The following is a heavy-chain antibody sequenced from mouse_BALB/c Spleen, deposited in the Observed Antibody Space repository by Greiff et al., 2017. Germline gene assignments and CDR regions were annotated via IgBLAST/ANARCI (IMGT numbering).Heavy chain of an antibody. Sequence: QVQLQQSGPELVKPGASVRISCKASGYTFTSYYIHWVKQRPGQGLEWIGWIYPGNVNTKYNEKFKGKATLTADKSSSTAYMQLSSLTSEDSAVYFCARATVVDYFDDWGQGTTLTVSS. CDR3: ARATVVDYFDD. CDR1: GYTFTSYY. D-gene: IGHD1-1*01. V-gene: IGHV1S56*01. J-gene: IGHJ2*01. CDR2: IYPGNVNT.